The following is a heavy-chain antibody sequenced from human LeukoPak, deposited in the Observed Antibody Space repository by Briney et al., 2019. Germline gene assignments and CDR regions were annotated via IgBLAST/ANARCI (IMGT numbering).Heavy chain of an antibody. CDR1: GGSISTSNYY. CDR3: AKTFPTPSIQLWLQRPFDY. CDR2: ISGSGGST. D-gene: IGHD5-18*01. J-gene: IGHJ4*02. Sequence: ETLSLTCTVSGGSISTSNYYWGWIRQPPGKGLEWVSAISGSGGSTYYADSVKGRFTISRDNSKNTLYLQMNSLRAEDTAVYYCAKTFPTPSIQLWLQRPFDYWGQGTLVTVSS. V-gene: IGHV3-23*01.